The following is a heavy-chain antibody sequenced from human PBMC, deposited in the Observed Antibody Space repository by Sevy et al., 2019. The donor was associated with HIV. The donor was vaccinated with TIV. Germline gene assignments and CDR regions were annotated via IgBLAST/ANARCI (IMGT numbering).Heavy chain of an antibody. CDR2: LSHDISNE. CDR3: AKANIAAPPRESDYFDY. J-gene: IGHJ4*02. D-gene: IGHD6-25*01. V-gene: IGHV3-30*18. Sequence: GGSLRLSCAASGFTFSTYGMHWVRQAPGKGLVWVAVLSHDISNEYYADSVKGRFTISRDNSKNTLYLQMSSLRPEDTAIYYCAKANIAAPPRESDYFDYWGQGTLVTVSS. CDR1: GFTFSTYG.